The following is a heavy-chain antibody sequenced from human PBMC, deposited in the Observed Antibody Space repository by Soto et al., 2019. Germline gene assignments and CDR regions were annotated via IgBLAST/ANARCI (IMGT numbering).Heavy chain of an antibody. V-gene: IGHV3-33*01. CDR3: ARARAAGSYYYYYGMDV. CDR1: VFTFISYG. Sequence: GWSLRLSCASSVFTFISYGMHWVRQAPGKGLEWVAVIWYDGSNKYYADSVKGRFTISRDNSKNTLYLQMNSLRAEDTAVYYCARARAAGSYYYYYGMDVWGQGTTVTVSS. CDR2: IWYDGSNK. D-gene: IGHD6-13*01. J-gene: IGHJ6*02.